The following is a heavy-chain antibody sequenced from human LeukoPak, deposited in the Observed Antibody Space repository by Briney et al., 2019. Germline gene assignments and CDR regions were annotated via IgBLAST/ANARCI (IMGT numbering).Heavy chain of an antibody. CDR2: MNPNSGNT. CDR3: ARGVRLGYCSGGSCPLARNYYYYYMDV. V-gene: IGHV1-8*01. CDR1: GYTFTSYD. Sequence: GASVKVSSKASGYTFTSYDINWARPATGQGLEWMGWMNPNSGNTGYTQKFQGRVTMTRNTSISTPYIELSSLRSEDTAVYCCARGVRLGYCSGGSCPLARNYYYYYMDVWGKGTTVTVSS. J-gene: IGHJ6*03. D-gene: IGHD2-15*01.